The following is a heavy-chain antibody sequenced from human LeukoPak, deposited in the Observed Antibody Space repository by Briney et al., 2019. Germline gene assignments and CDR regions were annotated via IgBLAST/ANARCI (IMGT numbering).Heavy chain of an antibody. D-gene: IGHD1-26*01. CDR3: ARDKGGLGATIAY. V-gene: IGHV4-34*01. CDR2: INHSGST. Sequence: KPSETLSLTCAVYGGSFSGYYWSWIRQPPGKGLEWIGEINHSGSTNYNPSLKSRVTISVDTSKNQFSLKLSSVTAADTAVYYCARDKGGLGATIAYWGQGTLVTVSS. CDR1: GGSFSGYY. J-gene: IGHJ4*02.